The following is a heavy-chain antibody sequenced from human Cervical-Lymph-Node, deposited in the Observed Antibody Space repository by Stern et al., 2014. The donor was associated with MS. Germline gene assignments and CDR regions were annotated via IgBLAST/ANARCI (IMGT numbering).Heavy chain of an antibody. Sequence: SGPTLVKPTQTLTLTCTFSGFSLSTRGVGVGWIRQPPGKALEWLALIYWNDEKRYSPSLKSRLTIAKDTSKNQVVLTMTNMDPLDTATYYCTLDAAYWGQGALVTVSS. D-gene: IGHD2-15*01. J-gene: IGHJ4*02. V-gene: IGHV2-5*01. CDR1: GFSLSTRGVG. CDR3: TLDAAY. CDR2: IYWNDEK.